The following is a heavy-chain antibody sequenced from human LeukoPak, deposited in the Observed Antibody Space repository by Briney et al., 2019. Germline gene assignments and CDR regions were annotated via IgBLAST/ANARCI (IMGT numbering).Heavy chain of an antibody. V-gene: IGHV1-2*02. CDR2: INPNSGDT. Sequence: ASVKVSCKASGYALTGYYMHWLRQAPGQGLEWMGWINPNSGDTNYAQKFQGKVTMTRDTSISTAYMELSRLTSDDTAVYYCAKNPYEYYFDYWGQGTLVTVSS. CDR1: GYALTGYY. J-gene: IGHJ4*02. CDR3: AKNPYEYYFDY. D-gene: IGHD5-12*01.